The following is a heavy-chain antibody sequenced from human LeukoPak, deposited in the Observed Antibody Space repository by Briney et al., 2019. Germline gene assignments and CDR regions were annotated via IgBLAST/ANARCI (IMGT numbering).Heavy chain of an antibody. D-gene: IGHD1-1*01. Sequence: ASVKVSCKASGYTFTGYYMHWVRQAPGQGLEWMGWINPNSGGTNYAQKFQGRVTMTRDTSISTAYMELSRLRSDDTAVYYCASDEERLGLYYGMDVWGQGTTVTVSS. CDR3: ASDEERLGLYYGMDV. V-gene: IGHV1-2*02. CDR1: GYTFTGYY. J-gene: IGHJ6*02. CDR2: INPNSGGT.